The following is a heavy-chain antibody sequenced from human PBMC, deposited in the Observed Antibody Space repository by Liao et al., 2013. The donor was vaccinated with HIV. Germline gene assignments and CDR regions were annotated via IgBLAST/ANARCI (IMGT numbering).Heavy chain of an antibody. D-gene: IGHD3-16*01. CDR1: GGSISSSSYY. CDR3: AKVGGGCRFDP. V-gene: IGHV4-39*07. CDR2: IYYTGGT. Sequence: QLQLQESGPGLVKPSETLSLTCTVSGGSISSSSYYWGWIRQPPGRGLEWIGTIYYTGGTYYNPSLKSRGTISLDTSKNQFSLKLSSVTAADTAVYYCAKVGGGCRFDPWGQGTLVTVSS. J-gene: IGHJ5*02.